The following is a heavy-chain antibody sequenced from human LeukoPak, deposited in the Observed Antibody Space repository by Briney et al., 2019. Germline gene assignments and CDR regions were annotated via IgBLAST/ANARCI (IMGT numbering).Heavy chain of an antibody. CDR1: GYTFTSYY. J-gene: IGHJ4*02. CDR3: ARDRSDYYGSGSYIPPNYFDY. D-gene: IGHD3-10*01. Sequence: AASVKVSCKASGYTFTSYYMHWVRQAPGQGLEWMGIINPSGGSTSYAQKFQGRVTMTRDTSTSTVYMELSSLRSEDTAVYYCARDRSDYYGSGSYIPPNYFDYWGQGTLVTVSS. V-gene: IGHV1-46*01. CDR2: INPSGGST.